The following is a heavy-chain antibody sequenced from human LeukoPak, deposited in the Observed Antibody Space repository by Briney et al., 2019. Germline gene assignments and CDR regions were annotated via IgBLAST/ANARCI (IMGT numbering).Heavy chain of an antibody. V-gene: IGHV3-23*01. D-gene: IGHD3-10*01. CDR1: GFTFNTYG. Sequence: GVSLTLSCAASGFTFNTYGMSWVRQAPAKGLEWVSGISGSGGATYYADSVKGRFTISRDDPHNTLYLQMNSLRAEDTAVYFCARGGVDYYGSGTYYLMYYFDYWGQGALVTVSS. J-gene: IGHJ4*02. CDR2: ISGSGGAT. CDR3: ARGGVDYYGSGTYYLMYYFDY.